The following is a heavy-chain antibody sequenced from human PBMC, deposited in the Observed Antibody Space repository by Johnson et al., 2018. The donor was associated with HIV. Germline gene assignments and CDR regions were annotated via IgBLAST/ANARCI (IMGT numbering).Heavy chain of an antibody. CDR1: GFTFDDYG. CDR2: IRYDGSNK. CDR3: AKDQPHRIVGATEKLAFDI. J-gene: IGHJ3*02. V-gene: IGHV3-30*02. D-gene: IGHD1-26*01. Sequence: VQLVESGGGVVRPGGSLRLSCAASGFTFDDYGMSWVRQAPGKGLEWVAFIRYDGSNKYYADSVKGRFTISRDNSKNTLYLQMNSLRAEDTAVYYCAKDQPHRIVGATEKLAFDIWGQGTMVTVSS.